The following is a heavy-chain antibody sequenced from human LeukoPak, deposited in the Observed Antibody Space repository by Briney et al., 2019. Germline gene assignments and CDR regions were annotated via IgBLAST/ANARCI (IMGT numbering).Heavy chain of an antibody. J-gene: IGHJ4*02. CDR2: IKSDGSST. CDR3: ARGGRYAYFLDY. CDR1: GFIFSDYW. V-gene: IGHV3-74*01. Sequence: GGSLRLSCAASGFIFSDYWMHWIRQGPGKGLVWVSRIKSDGSSTSYAESVKGRFTISRDNAKNTVYVHMNSLRDEDTAVYYCARGGRYAYFLDYWGQGTLVTVSS. D-gene: IGHD3-16*01.